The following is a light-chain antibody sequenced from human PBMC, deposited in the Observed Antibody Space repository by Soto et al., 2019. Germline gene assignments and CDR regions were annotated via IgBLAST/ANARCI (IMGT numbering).Light chain of an antibody. V-gene: IGKV3-15*01. J-gene: IGKJ1*01. CDR1: QSVSSN. Sequence: EIVLTQSPGTLSLSPGERATLSCRASQSVSSNLAWYQQRPGQAPRLLIYDASTRATGIPARFSGSGSGTEFTLTISSLQSEDFAVYFCQQYNKWPPWTFGQGTKVDIK. CDR2: DAS. CDR3: QQYNKWPPWT.